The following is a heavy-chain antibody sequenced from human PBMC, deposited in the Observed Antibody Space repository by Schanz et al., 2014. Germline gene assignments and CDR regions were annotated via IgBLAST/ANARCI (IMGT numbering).Heavy chain of an antibody. Sequence: EVQLVESGGGLVQPGGSLRLSCATSGFSFSSYAINWVRQAPGKGLEWVSYVSRSTPDIYYADSVKGRFTMSRDNAKNSVFLQMNSLRAEDTVVYYCVRDSFFAFDYWGQGTLVTVSS. D-gene: IGHD3-3*01. CDR2: VSRSTPDI. V-gene: IGHV3-48*01. J-gene: IGHJ4*02. CDR1: GFSFSSYA. CDR3: VRDSFFAFDY.